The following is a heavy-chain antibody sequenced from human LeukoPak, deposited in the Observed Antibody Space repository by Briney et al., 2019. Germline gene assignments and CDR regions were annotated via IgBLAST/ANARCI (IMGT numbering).Heavy chain of an antibody. D-gene: IGHD1-26*01. CDR3: ARSRRELLASPRGRSFDY. Sequence: ASVKVSCKASGYTFTGYYMHWVRQAPGQGLEWMGWINPNSGGTNYAQKFQGRVTMTRDTSISTAYMELSRLRSDDTAVYYCARSRRELLASPRGRSFDYWGQGTLVTVSS. V-gene: IGHV1-2*02. CDR1: GYTFTGYY. CDR2: INPNSGGT. J-gene: IGHJ4*02.